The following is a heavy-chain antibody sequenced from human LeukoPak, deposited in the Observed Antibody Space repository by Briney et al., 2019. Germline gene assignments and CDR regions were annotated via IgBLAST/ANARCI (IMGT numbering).Heavy chain of an antibody. J-gene: IGHJ6*03. CDR1: GFTFSSSA. CDR2: ISGSGDST. V-gene: IGHV3-23*01. Sequence: GGSLRLSCAASGFTFSSSAMSWVRQAPGKGLEWVSAISGSGDSTYYADSVKGRFTISRDNSKNTLYLQMNSPRAEDTAVYYCAKVGTYDFWSGNYMDVWGKGTTVTVSS. CDR3: AKVGTYDFWSGNYMDV. D-gene: IGHD3-3*01.